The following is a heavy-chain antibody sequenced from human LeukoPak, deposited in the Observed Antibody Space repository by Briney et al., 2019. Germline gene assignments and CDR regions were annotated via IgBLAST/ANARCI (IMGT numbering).Heavy chain of an antibody. J-gene: IGHJ4*02. Sequence: SETLSLTCTVSGGSISSSNYNWGWIRQPPGKGLEWVGSIYYSGSTYYNPSLKSRVTISVDTSKNQFSLKLSSVTTADTAVYYCARLGDSYATDYWGQGTLVTVSS. V-gene: IGHV4-39*01. CDR1: GGSISSSNYN. D-gene: IGHD5-18*01. CDR2: IYYSGST. CDR3: ARLGDSYATDY.